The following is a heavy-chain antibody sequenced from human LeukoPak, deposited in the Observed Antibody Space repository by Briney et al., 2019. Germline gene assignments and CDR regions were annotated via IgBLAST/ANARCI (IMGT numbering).Heavy chain of an antibody. CDR2: ISYDGSNI. D-gene: IGHD2-2*01. CDR3: ARGYCSSTSCSYGMDV. CDR1: GFTFSTYG. V-gene: IGHV3-30*03. J-gene: IGHJ6*02. Sequence: GGSLRLSCAASGFTFSTYGMPWVRQAPGKGLEWVAAISYDGSNIHYADSVKGRFTLSRDNSKNTLYLQMNSLRAEDTAVYYCARGYCSSTSCSYGMDVWGQGTTVTVSS.